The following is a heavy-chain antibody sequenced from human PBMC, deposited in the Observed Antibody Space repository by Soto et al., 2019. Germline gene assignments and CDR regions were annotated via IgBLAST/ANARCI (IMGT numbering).Heavy chain of an antibody. D-gene: IGHD6-25*01. Sequence: SQTLSLTRAISGDSVSSNSAAWNWIRQSPSRGLEWQGRTYYRSKWYNDYAVYVKSRITINPDTSKNQFSRQLNSVTPEDTAVYYCARDQIQRLGGMDVWGQGTTVTVSS. CDR2: TYYRSKWYN. CDR3: ARDQIQRLGGMDV. V-gene: IGHV6-1*01. CDR1: GDSVSSNSAA. J-gene: IGHJ6*02.